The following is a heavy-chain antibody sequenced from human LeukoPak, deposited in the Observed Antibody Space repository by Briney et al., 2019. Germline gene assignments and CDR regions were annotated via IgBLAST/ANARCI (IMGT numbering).Heavy chain of an antibody. Sequence: ASVKVSCKVSGYTLTELSMHWVRQAPGKRLGWLGGFDPEDGETIYAQKFQGRVTMTEDTSTDTAYMELSSLRSEDTAVYYCATVRFYGYDSLDYWGQGTLVTVSS. J-gene: IGHJ4*02. CDR2: FDPEDGET. CDR1: GYTLTELS. D-gene: IGHD5-18*01. CDR3: ATVRFYGYDSLDY. V-gene: IGHV1-24*01.